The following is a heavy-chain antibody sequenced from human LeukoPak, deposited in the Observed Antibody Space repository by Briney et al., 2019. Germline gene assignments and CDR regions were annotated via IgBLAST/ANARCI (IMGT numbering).Heavy chain of an antibody. J-gene: IGHJ5*02. Sequence: SETLSLTCTVSGGSVSSYYWSWVRQPPGKGLEWIGRISGSGTITYNPALQSRLSISIDTSKNQFSLKLMSVTAADTAVYYCARDSGTTGEVKFDPWGQGTLVTVSS. CDR1: GGSVSSYY. V-gene: IGHV4-4*07. CDR2: ISGSGTI. D-gene: IGHD3-10*01. CDR3: ARDSGTTGEVKFDP.